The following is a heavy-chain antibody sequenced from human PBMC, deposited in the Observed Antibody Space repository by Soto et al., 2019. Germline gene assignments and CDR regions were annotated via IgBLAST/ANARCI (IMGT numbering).Heavy chain of an antibody. CDR1: DDSIGPYY. CDR3: AREVVGNTWPGIFDS. D-gene: IGHD1-26*01. Sequence: SETLSLTCSISDDSIGPYYWTWIRQTPRKELQWIGYVYTSGSTKYNSSLKSRVTISLDASNSQFSLTMSTVTAADTGVYYCAREVVGNTWPGIFDSWGRGTLVTVS. V-gene: IGHV4-4*08. J-gene: IGHJ4*02. CDR2: VYTSGST.